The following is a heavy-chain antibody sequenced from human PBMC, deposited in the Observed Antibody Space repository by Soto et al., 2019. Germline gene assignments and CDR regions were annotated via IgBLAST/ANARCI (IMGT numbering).Heavy chain of an antibody. V-gene: IGHV4-31*03. Sequence: KTSETLSLTCTVSGGSISSGGYYWSWIRQHPGKGLEWIGYIYYSGSTYYNPSLKSRVTISVDTSKNQFSLKLSSVTAADTAVYYCARDRGRYGMDVWGQGTTVTVSS. CDR3: ARDRGRYGMDV. CDR2: IYYSGST. J-gene: IGHJ6*02. CDR1: GGSISSGGYY.